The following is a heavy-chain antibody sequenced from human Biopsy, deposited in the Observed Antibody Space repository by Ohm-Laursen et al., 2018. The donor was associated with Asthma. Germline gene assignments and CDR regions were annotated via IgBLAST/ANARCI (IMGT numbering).Heavy chain of an antibody. J-gene: IGHJ6*02. V-gene: IGHV4-30-4*02. CDR3: ARVASYGDLYFGIDV. Sequence: PSDTLSLTCTVSGAYIGTPDYHWSWIRQSPGKGLEWIGFVFWSGTTHYNRSLERRLSISIDTTRNEFSMTLRSVTAADTAVYFCARVASYGDLYFGIDVWGPGTTVSVS. CDR1: GAYIGTPDYH. CDR2: VFWSGTT. D-gene: IGHD4-17*01.